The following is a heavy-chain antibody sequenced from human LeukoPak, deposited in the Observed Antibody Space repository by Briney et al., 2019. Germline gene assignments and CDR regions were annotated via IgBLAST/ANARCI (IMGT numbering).Heavy chain of an antibody. Sequence: ASVKVSCKASGYTFTGYYMHWVRQAPGQGLEWMGWINPNSGGTNYAQKFQGRVTMTRDTSISTAYMELSRLRSDDTAVYYCAVTWGDCRSTSCYIDYYYYGMDVWGQGTTVTVSS. CDR1: GYTFTGYY. CDR3: AVTWGDCRSTSCYIDYYYYGMDV. CDR2: INPNSGGT. J-gene: IGHJ6*02. V-gene: IGHV1-2*02. D-gene: IGHD2-2*02.